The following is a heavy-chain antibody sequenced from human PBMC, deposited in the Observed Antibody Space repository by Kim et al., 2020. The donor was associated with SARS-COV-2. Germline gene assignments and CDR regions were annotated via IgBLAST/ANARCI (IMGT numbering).Heavy chain of an antibody. J-gene: IGHJ4*02. CDR2: ISYDGSNK. Sequence: GGSLRLSCAASGFTFSSYAMHWVPQAPGKGLEWVAVISYDGSNKYYADSVKGRFTISRDNSKNTLYLQMNSLRAEDTAVYYCARGWLVVANLDYWGQGTLVTVSS. D-gene: IGHD2-15*01. CDR1: GFTFSSYA. V-gene: IGHV3-30*04. CDR3: ARGWLVVANLDY.